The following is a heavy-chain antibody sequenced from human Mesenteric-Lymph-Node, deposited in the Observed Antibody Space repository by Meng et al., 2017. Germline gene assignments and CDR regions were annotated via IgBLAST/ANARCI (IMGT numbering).Heavy chain of an antibody. CDR1: GDSVSSNSAA. J-gene: IGHJ4*02. Sequence: QVQQQQSGPGLVEHSQTLSLTCAIPGDSVSSNSAAWHWIRQSPSRGLEWLGMTCYRSKWYYDYAVSVKSRITINPDTSRNQFSLQLNSVTPEDTAVYYCASWYFNYWGQGTLVTVSS. V-gene: IGHV6-1*01. CDR2: TCYRSKWYY. CDR3: ASWYFNY.